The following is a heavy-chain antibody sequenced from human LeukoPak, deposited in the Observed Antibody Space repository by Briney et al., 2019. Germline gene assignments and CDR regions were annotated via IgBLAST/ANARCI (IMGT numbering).Heavy chain of an antibody. CDR2: IYHSGST. D-gene: IGHD3-3*01. CDR1: GGSISSGGYY. V-gene: IGHV4-30-2*01. Sequence: SETLSLTCTVSGGSISSGGYYWSWSRQPPGKGLEWIGYIYHSGSTYYNPSLKSRVTISVDRSKNQFSLKLSSVTAADTAVYYCARASYDFWRRYPTWGQGTLVTVSS. J-gene: IGHJ4*02. CDR3: ARASYDFWRRYPT.